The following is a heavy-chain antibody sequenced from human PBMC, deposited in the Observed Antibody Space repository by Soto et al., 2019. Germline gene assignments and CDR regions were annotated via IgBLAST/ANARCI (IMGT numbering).Heavy chain of an antibody. CDR1: GFTFGDYA. D-gene: IGHD2-15*01. CDR2: IRYKAYGGTI. V-gene: IGHV3-49*03. J-gene: IGHJ3*02. Sequence: PGGSLRLSCTASGFTFGDYALSWFRQAPGKGLEWVAFIRYKAYGGTIEYAASVKGRFTISRDDSKTIAYLQMNSLKIEDTAVYYCSSQCYADQGDPLDIWSRGTLVTGSS. CDR3: SSQCYADQGDPLDI.